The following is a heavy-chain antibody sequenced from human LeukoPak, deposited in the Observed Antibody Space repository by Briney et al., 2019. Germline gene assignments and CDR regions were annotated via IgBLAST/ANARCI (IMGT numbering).Heavy chain of an antibody. D-gene: IGHD1-20*01. CDR1: GYTFSDYY. CDR3: ARVREDNWNPYYFDY. Sequence: ASVKVSCKASGYTFSDYYLHWVRQAPGQGLEWMGWINPNSGGTNYAQKFQGRVTMTRDTSISTAYMELSRLRSDDTAVYYCARVREDNWNPYYFDYWGQGTLVTVSS. CDR2: INPNSGGT. J-gene: IGHJ4*02. V-gene: IGHV1-2*02.